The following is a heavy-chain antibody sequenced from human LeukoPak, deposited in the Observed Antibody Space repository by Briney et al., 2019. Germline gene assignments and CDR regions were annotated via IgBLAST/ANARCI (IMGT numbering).Heavy chain of an antibody. Sequence: SETLSLTCTVSGASIISDTYYWGWIRQPPGKGLEGIGSIYYSGSTYYSPSLKSRVTMSVDTSTNQFSLKLISVTAADTALYYCARNFYASSGYYLDDFYFGFWGQGTLVTVSS. D-gene: IGHD3-22*01. CDR3: ARNFYASSGYYLDDFYFGF. CDR1: GASIISDTYY. V-gene: IGHV4-39*07. CDR2: IYYSGST. J-gene: IGHJ4*02.